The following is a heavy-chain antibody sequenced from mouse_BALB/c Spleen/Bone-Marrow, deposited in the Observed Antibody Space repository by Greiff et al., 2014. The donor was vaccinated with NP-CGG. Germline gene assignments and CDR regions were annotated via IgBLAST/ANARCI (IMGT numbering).Heavy chain of an antibody. CDR2: IYPGNSDT. CDR1: GYTFTSYW. CDR3: ARSRRYYFDY. Sequence: VQLQQSGTVLARPGASVKMSRKASGYTFTSYWMHWVKQRPGQGLEWIGAIYPGNSDTSYNQKFEGKAKLTAVTSTSTAYMELSSLTNEDSAVYYCARSRRYYFDYWGQGTTLTVSS. V-gene: IGHV1-5*01. J-gene: IGHJ2*01.